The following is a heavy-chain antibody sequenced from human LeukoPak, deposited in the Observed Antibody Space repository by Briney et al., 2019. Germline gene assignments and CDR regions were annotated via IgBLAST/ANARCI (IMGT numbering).Heavy chain of an antibody. Sequence: ASVTVSCKASGYTFTSYDFNWVRQATGQGLAWMGWMNPNSGNTGYAQKFQGRVTMTRNTSISTAYMELSSLRSEDTAVYYCARGRGIVATIYYYYYGMDVWGQGTTVTVSS. D-gene: IGHD5-12*01. CDR3: ARGRGIVATIYYYYYGMDV. J-gene: IGHJ6*02. CDR2: MNPNSGNT. CDR1: GYTFTSYD. V-gene: IGHV1-8*01.